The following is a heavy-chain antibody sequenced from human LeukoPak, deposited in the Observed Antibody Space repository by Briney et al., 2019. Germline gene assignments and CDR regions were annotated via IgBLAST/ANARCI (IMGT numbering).Heavy chain of an antibody. D-gene: IGHD1-14*01. V-gene: IGHV2-5*01. CDR1: GVSVNTSGVG. J-gene: IGHJ6*03. CDR3: SYEPGGSYYYMDV. CDR2: IYWNGDT. Sequence: SGPALVEPTQTLTLTCDLTGVSVNTSGVGVGWIRQPPGKALEWLALIYWNGDTRYSPSLKNRLAITKDTSKNQVVLTVTSMDPVDTATYYCSYEPGGSYYYMDVWGQGTTVAVSS.